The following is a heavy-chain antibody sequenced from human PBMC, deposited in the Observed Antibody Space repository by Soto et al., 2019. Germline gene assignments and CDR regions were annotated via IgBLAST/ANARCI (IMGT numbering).Heavy chain of an antibody. J-gene: IGHJ3*02. CDR2: IIPIFGTA. Sequence: GASVKVSCKASGGTFSSYAISWVRQAPGQGLEWMGGIIPIFGTANYAQKFQGRVTMTTDTSTSTAYMELRSLRSDDTAVYYCARYDYIWGSYRRPQNAFDIWGQGTMVTVSS. CDR3: ARYDYIWGSYRRPQNAFDI. D-gene: IGHD3-16*02. V-gene: IGHV1-69*05. CDR1: GGTFSSYA.